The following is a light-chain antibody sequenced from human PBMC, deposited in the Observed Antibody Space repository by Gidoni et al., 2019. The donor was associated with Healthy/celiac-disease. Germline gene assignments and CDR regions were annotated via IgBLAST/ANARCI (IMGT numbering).Light chain of an antibody. CDR1: QNVSSN. J-gene: IGKJ2*01. CDR3: QQYNNWPPYT. V-gene: IGKV3-15*01. Sequence: EIVMTQSPATLSVSAGERATLSCRASQNVSSNLAWYQQKPGQAPRLLIYGESTRATGIPARFSGSGSGTEFTLTISSLQSEDFAVYYCQQYNNWPPYTFGQGTKLEIK. CDR2: GES.